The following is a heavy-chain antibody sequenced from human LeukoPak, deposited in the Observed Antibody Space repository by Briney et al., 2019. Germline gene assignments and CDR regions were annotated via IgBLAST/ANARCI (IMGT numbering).Heavy chain of an antibody. Sequence: ETLSLTCTVSGGSISSSSYYWGWVRQAPGKGLEWVANIKQDGSEKYYVDSVKGRSTISRDNAKNSLYLQMNSLRAEDTAVYYCARGGRSGANDYWGQGTLVTVSS. CDR1: GGSISSSSYY. V-gene: IGHV3-7*01. D-gene: IGHD3-10*01. J-gene: IGHJ4*02. CDR3: ARGGRSGANDY. CDR2: IKQDGSEK.